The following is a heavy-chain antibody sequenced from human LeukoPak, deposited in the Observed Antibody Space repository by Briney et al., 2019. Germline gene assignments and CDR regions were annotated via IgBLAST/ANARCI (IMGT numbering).Heavy chain of an antibody. Sequence: ASVKVSCKASGYTFTRYGISWVRQAPGQGLEWMGWINPNSGGTNYAQKFQGRVTMTRDTSISTAYMEQSRLRSDDTAVYYCARSLATVTAKWFDPWGQGTLVTVSS. CDR2: INPNSGGT. D-gene: IGHD2-21*02. CDR1: GYTFTRYG. V-gene: IGHV1-2*02. J-gene: IGHJ5*02. CDR3: ARSLATVTAKWFDP.